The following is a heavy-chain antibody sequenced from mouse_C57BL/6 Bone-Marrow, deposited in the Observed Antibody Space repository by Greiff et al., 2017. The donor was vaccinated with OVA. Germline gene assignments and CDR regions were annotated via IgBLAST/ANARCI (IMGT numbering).Heavy chain of an antibody. J-gene: IGHJ2*01. CDR2: IYPGDGDT. V-gene: IGHV1-80*01. CDR1: GYAFSSYW. D-gene: IGHD1-1*01. Sequence: QVQLQQSGAELVKPGASVKISCKASGYAFSSYWMNWVKQRPGKGLEWIGQIYPGDGDTNYNGKFKGKATLTVDKSSSTAYMQLSSLTSEDSAVSFCAGKESLSNGSSYIPFFDYWGQGTTLTVSS. CDR3: AGKESLSNGSSYIPFFDY.